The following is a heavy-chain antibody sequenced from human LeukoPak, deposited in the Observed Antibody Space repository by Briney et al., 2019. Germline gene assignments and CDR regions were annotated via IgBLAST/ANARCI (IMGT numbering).Heavy chain of an antibody. CDR3: ARDGTGYDFWSGYLAY. Sequence: LRLSCAASGFTFSSYGMHCVRQAPGKGLEWIGYIYYSGSTYYNPSLKSRVTISVDTSKNQFSLKLSSVTAADTAVYYCARDGTGYDFWSGYLAYWGQGTLVTVSS. J-gene: IGHJ4*02. D-gene: IGHD3-3*01. V-gene: IGHV4-31*02. CDR2: IYYSGST. CDR1: GFTFSSYG.